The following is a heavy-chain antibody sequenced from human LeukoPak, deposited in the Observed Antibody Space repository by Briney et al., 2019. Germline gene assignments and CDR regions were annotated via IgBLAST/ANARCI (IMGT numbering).Heavy chain of an antibody. Sequence: PGGSLRLSCAASGFTFSSYDMNWVRQAPGRELEWISYISYISDSGTTIYYADSVKGRFTISRDDAKNSVYLQMNSLRDEDTAVYCCATDGTPLRVGEVFFDNWGQGTLVTVSS. CDR1: GFTFSSYD. J-gene: IGHJ4*02. CDR3: ATDGTPLRVGEVFFDN. V-gene: IGHV3-48*03. CDR2: ISDSGTTI. D-gene: IGHD3-10*01.